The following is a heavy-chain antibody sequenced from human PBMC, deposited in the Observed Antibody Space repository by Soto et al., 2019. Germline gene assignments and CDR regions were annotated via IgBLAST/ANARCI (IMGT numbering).Heavy chain of an antibody. CDR2: IWYDGSNK. CDR1: GFTFSSYG. J-gene: IGHJ4*02. Sequence: GGSLRLSCAASGFTFSSYGMHWVRQAPGKGLEWVAVIWYDGSNKYYADSVKGRFTISRDNSKNTLYLQMNSLRAEDTAVYYCARDSSDYGGNSGSDYWGQGTMVTVYS. CDR3: ARDSSDYGGNSGSDY. D-gene: IGHD4-17*01. V-gene: IGHV3-33*01.